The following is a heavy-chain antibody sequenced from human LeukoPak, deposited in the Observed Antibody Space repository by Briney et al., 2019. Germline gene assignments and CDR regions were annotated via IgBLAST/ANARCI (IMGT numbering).Heavy chain of an antibody. V-gene: IGHV4-61*08. CDR1: GGSISSGGYY. J-gene: IGHJ5*02. CDR2: INHSGST. Sequence: SQTLSLTCTVSGGSISSGGYYWSWIRQPPGKGLEWIGEINHSGSTNYNPSLKSRVTISVDTSKNQFSLKLSSVTAADTAVYYCARAMIGSSWSSRSYWFDPWGQGTLVTVSS. D-gene: IGHD6-13*01. CDR3: ARAMIGSSWSSRSYWFDP.